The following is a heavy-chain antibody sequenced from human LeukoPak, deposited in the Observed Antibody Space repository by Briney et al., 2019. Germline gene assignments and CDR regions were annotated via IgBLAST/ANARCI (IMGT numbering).Heavy chain of an antibody. CDR3: ARERPAAAGYYFDY. CDR1: GYSISSGYY. D-gene: IGHD6-13*01. V-gene: IGHV4-38-2*02. CDR2: IYHSGST. J-gene: IGHJ4*02. Sequence: SETLSLTCTVSGYSISSGYYWGWIRQPPGKGLEWIGSIYHSGSTYYNPSLKSRVTISVDTSKNQFSLKLSSVTAADTAVYYCARERPAAAGYYFDYWGQGTLVTVSS.